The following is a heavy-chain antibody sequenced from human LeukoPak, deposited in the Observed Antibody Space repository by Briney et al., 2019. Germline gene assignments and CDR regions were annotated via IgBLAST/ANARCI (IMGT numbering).Heavy chain of an antibody. J-gene: IGHJ4*02. Sequence: GGSLRLSCAASGFTFSSYSINWVRQAPGKGLEWVSSISSTSSYIYYIDSVKGRFTISGDNAKNSLYLQMNSLRAEDTAVYYCARMRDDNLDYWGQGTLVTVSS. CDR2: ISSTSSYI. CDR3: ARMRDDNLDY. CDR1: GFTFSSYS. V-gene: IGHV3-21*01. D-gene: IGHD5-24*01.